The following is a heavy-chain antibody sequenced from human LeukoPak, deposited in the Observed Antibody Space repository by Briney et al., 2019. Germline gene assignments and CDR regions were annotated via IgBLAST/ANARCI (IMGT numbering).Heavy chain of an antibody. J-gene: IGHJ3*02. CDR3: ATVLKSYGLGRYHDAFDI. Sequence: ASVKVSCKVSGYTLTELSMHWVRQAPGKGLEWMGGFDPEDGETIYAQTFQGRVTMTEDTSTDTAYMELSSLRSEDTAVYYCATVLKSYGLGRYHDAFDIWGQGTTVTVSP. CDR1: GYTLTELS. D-gene: IGHD3-10*01. V-gene: IGHV1-24*01. CDR2: FDPEDGET.